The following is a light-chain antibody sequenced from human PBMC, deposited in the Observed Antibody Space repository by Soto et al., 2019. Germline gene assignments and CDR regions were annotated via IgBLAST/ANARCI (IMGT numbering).Light chain of an antibody. CDR2: GKT. J-gene: IGLJ1*01. CDR3: QSYDSSRGANYV. V-gene: IGLV1-40*01. Sequence: QSVLTQPPSVSGDPVQRVTISCTGSSSNLGAGYDVHWYQQLPGTAPKLLIYGKTNRPSGVPDRFSGSKSGTSASLAITGLQAEDEADYYCQSYDSSRGANYVFGTGTQLTVL. CDR1: SSNLGAGYD.